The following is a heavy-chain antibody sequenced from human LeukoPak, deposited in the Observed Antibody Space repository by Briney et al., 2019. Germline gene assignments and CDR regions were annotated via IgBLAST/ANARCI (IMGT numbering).Heavy chain of an antibody. D-gene: IGHD6-6*01. CDR2: MYYSGST. CDR1: GASISSYY. V-gene: IGHV4-59*01. Sequence: SETLSLTCTVSGASISSYYWSWIRQSPGKGLEWIGCMYYSGSTNSNPSLKSRVTISVDTSKNQFSLKLSSVTAADTAVYYCAGHYSSSYFDYWGQGTLVTVSS. J-gene: IGHJ4*02. CDR3: AGHYSSSYFDY.